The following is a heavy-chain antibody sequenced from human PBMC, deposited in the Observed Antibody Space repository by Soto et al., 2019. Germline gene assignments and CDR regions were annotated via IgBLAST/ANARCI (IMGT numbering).Heavy chain of an antibody. D-gene: IGHD3-10*01. CDR2: ISYDGSNK. J-gene: IGHJ6*04. V-gene: IGHV3-30*18. Sequence: GGSLRLSCAASGFTFGSYGMHWLRKAPGKGLEWVAVISYDGSNKYYADSVKGRFTISRDNSKNTLYLQMNSLRAEDTAVYYCAKNLWPSGPRYYYYGMDVWGEGTTVTGSS. CDR1: GFTFGSYG. CDR3: AKNLWPSGPRYYYYGMDV.